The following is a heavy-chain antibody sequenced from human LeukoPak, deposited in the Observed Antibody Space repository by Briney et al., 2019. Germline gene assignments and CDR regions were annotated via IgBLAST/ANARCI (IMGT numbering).Heavy chain of an antibody. V-gene: IGHV1-2*02. D-gene: IGHD3-9*01. CDR2: INPNSGGT. Sequence: ASVKVSCKASGYTFTSYDINWVRQATGQGLEWMGWINPNSGGTNYAQKFQGRVTMTRDTSISTAYMELSRLRSDDTAVYYCARVWSREGTYYDILTGYYRESDYWGQGTLVTVSS. CDR3: ARVWSREGTYYDILTGYYRESDY. J-gene: IGHJ4*02. CDR1: GYTFTSYD.